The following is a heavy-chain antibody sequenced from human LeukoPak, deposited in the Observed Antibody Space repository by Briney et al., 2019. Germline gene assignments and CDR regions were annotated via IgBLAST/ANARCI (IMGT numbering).Heavy chain of an antibody. CDR3: AKSKVVVTPYYFDY. D-gene: IGHD3-22*01. J-gene: IGHJ4*02. Sequence: PGGSLRLSCAASGFTFSNTWMSWVRQAPGKGLEWVSAISGSGGSTYYADSVKGRFTISRDNSKNTLYLQMNGLRAEDTAVYYCAKSKVVVTPYYFDYWGQGTLVTVSS. CDR1: GFTFSNTW. CDR2: ISGSGGST. V-gene: IGHV3-23*01.